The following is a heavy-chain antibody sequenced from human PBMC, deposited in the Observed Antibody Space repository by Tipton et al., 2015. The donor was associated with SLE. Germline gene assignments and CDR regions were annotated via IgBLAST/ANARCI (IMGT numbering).Heavy chain of an antibody. Sequence: SLRLSCTASGFTFGDYAMGWVRQAPGKGLEWFSAISGSGGSTYNADSVKGRFTISRDNSKNTLYLQMNSLRAEDTAVYYCAIHYGSGSYDYFDYWGQGTLVTVSS. J-gene: IGHJ4*02. CDR1: GFTFGDYA. CDR3: AIHYGSGSYDYFDY. V-gene: IGHV3-23*01. CDR2: ISGSGGST. D-gene: IGHD3-10*01.